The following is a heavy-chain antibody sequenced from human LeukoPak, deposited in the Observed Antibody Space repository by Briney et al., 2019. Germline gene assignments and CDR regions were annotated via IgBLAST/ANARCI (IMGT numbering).Heavy chain of an antibody. CDR1: GFTFSSYS. D-gene: IGHD2-2*01. V-gene: IGHV3-21*01. Sequence: GGSLRLFCAASGFTFSSYSMNWVRQAPGKGLEWVSSISSSSSYIYYADSVKGRFTISRDNAKNSLYLQMNSLRAEDTAVYYCAREEYCSSTSCYLGGSEYFQHWGQGILVTVSS. CDR2: ISSSSSYI. J-gene: IGHJ1*01. CDR3: AREEYCSSTSCYLGGSEYFQH.